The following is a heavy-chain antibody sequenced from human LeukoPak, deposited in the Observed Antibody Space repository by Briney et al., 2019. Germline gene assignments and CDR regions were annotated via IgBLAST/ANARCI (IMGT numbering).Heavy chain of an antibody. D-gene: IGHD2-15*01. CDR2: ISGSGGST. CDR3: ARVLRYCSGGNCYSGGLGYMDV. Sequence: GGSLRLSCAASGFTFSSYAMNWVRQAPGKGLEWDSAISGSGGSTYYADSVKGRFTISRDNAKNSLFLQMNSLRAEDTAVYYCARVLRYCSGGNCYSGGLGYMDVWGKGTTVTISS. V-gene: IGHV3-23*01. J-gene: IGHJ6*03. CDR1: GFTFSSYA.